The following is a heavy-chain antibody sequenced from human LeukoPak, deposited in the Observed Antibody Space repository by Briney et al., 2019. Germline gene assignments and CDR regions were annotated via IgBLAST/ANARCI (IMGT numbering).Heavy chain of an antibody. D-gene: IGHD5-18*01. V-gene: IGHV3-30*18. CDR3: AKGKQQWWTLDVLDI. CDR2: ISYDGSKK. Sequence: GGSLRLSCAASGFTFSTYGMHWVRQAPGKGLEWVALISYDGSKKYYADSVKGRFTISRDNSESTLYLQMNSLRPEDTAVYHCAKGKQQWWTLDVLDIWGQGTVVTVSS. J-gene: IGHJ3*02. CDR1: GFTFSTYG.